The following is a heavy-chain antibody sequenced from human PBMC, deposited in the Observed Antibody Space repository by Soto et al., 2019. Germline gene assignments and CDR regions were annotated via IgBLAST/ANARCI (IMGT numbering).Heavy chain of an antibody. V-gene: IGHV4-4*02. CDR2: LLHSGST. J-gene: IGHJ4*02. D-gene: IGHD6-19*01. CDR3: VRIPGWYKIDS. Sequence: QLQLQESGPGLVKPSGTLSLTCADSCDSVISNLWWGWVRQSQGKGVEWIADLLHSGSTNYSPSFESRATLSVGKSKTQFSLKMNSVTAADTAVYFCVRIPGWYKIDSWGQGILVTVSS. CDR1: CDSVISNLW.